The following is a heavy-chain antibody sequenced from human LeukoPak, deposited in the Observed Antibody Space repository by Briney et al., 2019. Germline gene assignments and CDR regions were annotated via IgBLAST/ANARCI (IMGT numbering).Heavy chain of an antibody. CDR1: GGSISGAY. Sequence: SETLSLTCTVSGGSISGAYLTWIRQPAGKGLEWIGRIYTSGYSNYNPSLESRPTMSVDTSKNQFSLKLSSVSAADTAVYYCAQEFHYWGQGTLVTVSS. CDR2: IYTSGYS. J-gene: IGHJ4*02. V-gene: IGHV4-4*07. CDR3: AQEFHY.